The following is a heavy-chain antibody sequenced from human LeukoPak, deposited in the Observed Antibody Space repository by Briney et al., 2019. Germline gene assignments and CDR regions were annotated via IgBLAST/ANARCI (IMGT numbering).Heavy chain of an antibody. CDR2: ISYDGSNK. D-gene: IGHD6-19*01. CDR3: ARTTGIAVPFDY. Sequence: GGSLRLSCAASGFTFSSYAMHWVRQAPGKGLEWVAVISYDGSNKYYADSVKGRFTISRDNSKNTLYLQMNSLRAEDTAVYYCARTTGIAVPFDYWGQGTLVTVPS. CDR1: GFTFSSYA. J-gene: IGHJ4*02. V-gene: IGHV3-30*04.